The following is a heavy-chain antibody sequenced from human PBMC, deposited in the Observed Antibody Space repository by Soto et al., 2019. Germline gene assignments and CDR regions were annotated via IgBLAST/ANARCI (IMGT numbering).Heavy chain of an antibody. V-gene: IGHV1-2*02. J-gene: IGHJ3*02. Sequence: QLHLVQSGAVVKKPGASVTVSCSASGYPVTAYYMHWVRQAPGRGLEWMGGINPATGAAKYTQTFQGRVTMTRDTSTSTVFMELSGLTSEDTAVFYCARGGGGWSGWICCFDMWGQGTLVTVSS. D-gene: IGHD3-3*01. CDR2: INPATGAA. CDR3: ARGGGGWSGWICCFDM. CDR1: GYPVTAYY.